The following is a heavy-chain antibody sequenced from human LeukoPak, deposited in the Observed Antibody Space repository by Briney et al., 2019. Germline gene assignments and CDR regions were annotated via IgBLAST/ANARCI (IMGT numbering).Heavy chain of an antibody. CDR1: GVTISSYW. D-gene: IGHD2-15*01. J-gene: IGHJ4*02. CDR2: IKQDGSEK. Sequence: GGSLRLSCAASGVTISSYWRSWVRQAPGKRLEWVANIKQDGSEKYYVDSVKGRFTISRDNAKNSLYLQMNSLRAEDTAVYYCARGGIVVVVAATGFDYWGQGNLVTVSP. V-gene: IGHV3-7*01. CDR3: ARGGIVVVVAATGFDY.